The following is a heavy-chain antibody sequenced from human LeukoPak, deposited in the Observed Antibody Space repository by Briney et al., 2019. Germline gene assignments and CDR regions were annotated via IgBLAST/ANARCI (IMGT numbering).Heavy chain of an antibody. J-gene: IGHJ6*03. CDR3: ARTPYYYYYYMDV. CDR2: IKHGGGA. Sequence: SETLSLTCGVSGASFSEYVWNWVRQSPAEGLEWIGEIKHGGGATYNPSLMGRVTISADTSKNQFSLKLSSVTAADTAVYYCARTPYYYYYYMDVWGKGTTVTVSS. V-gene: IGHV4-34*01. CDR1: GASFSEYV. D-gene: IGHD2-15*01.